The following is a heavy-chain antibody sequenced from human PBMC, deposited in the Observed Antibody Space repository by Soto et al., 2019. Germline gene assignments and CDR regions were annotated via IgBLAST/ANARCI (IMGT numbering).Heavy chain of an antibody. J-gene: IGHJ5*02. D-gene: IGHD3-16*01. CDR2: IFYSGST. V-gene: IGHV4-59*01. CDR3: ARVGDWFDP. Sequence: QAQLQESGPGLVKPSETLSLTCTVSGGSISSYYWSWIRQPPGKGLEWIGYIFYSGSTNYNPSLKSRLTISLAMSKNQFPLKLNSVTAAATAVYYCARVGDWFDPWGQGTLVTVSS. CDR1: GGSISSYY.